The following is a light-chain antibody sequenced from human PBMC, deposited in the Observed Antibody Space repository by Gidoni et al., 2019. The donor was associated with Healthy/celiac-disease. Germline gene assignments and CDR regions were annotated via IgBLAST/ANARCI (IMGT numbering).Light chain of an antibody. Sequence: EIVFTQSPGTLSLSPGERATLSCRASQSVSSSYLAWYQQKPGQAPRLLIYGASSRATGIPDRFSGSGSGTEFTLTISRLEPEDFAVYYCQQYGSSPLLTFGGGTKVEIK. J-gene: IGKJ4*01. CDR3: QQYGSSPLLT. V-gene: IGKV3-20*01. CDR1: QSVSSSY. CDR2: GAS.